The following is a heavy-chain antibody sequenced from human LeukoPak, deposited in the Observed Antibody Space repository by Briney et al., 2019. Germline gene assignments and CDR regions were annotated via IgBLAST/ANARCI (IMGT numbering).Heavy chain of an antibody. Sequence: SETLSLSCAVYGGSFSGYYWSWIRQPAGKGLEWIGEINHSGSTNYNPSLKSRVTISVDTSKNQFSLKLSSVTAADTAVYYCARRGYCSSTSCLLNNDAFDIWGQGTMVTVSS. CDR3: ARRGYCSSTSCLLNNDAFDI. J-gene: IGHJ3*02. CDR2: INHSGST. V-gene: IGHV4-34*01. CDR1: GGSFSGYY. D-gene: IGHD2-2*01.